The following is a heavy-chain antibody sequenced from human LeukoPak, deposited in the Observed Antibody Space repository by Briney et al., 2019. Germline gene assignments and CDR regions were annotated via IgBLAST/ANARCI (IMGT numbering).Heavy chain of an antibody. CDR2: ISGSGGST. CDR1: GFTFSSYA. J-gene: IGHJ4*02. Sequence: GGSLRLSCAASGFTFSSYAMSWVRQAPGKGLEWVSAISGSGGSTYYADSVKGRFTISGDNSKNTLYLQMNSLRAEDTAVYYCAKGSGKQWLVLYPLDYWGQGTLVTVPS. D-gene: IGHD6-19*01. CDR3: AKGSGKQWLVLYPLDY. V-gene: IGHV3-23*01.